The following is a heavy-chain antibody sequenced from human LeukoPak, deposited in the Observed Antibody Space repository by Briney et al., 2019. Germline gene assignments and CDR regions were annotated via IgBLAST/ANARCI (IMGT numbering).Heavy chain of an antibody. Sequence: PGGSLRLSYAASGFTFSSYAMSWVRQAPGKGLEWVSAISGSGGSTYYADSVKGRFTISRDNSKNTLYLQMNSLRAEDTAVYYCAKVRLPVYDFWSGYYTGPFDYWGQGTLVTVSS. V-gene: IGHV3-23*01. CDR1: GFTFSSYA. CDR2: ISGSGGST. J-gene: IGHJ4*02. D-gene: IGHD3-3*01. CDR3: AKVRLPVYDFWSGYYTGPFDY.